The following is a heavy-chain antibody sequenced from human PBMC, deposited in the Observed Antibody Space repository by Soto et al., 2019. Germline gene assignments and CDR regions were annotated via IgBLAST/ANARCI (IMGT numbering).Heavy chain of an antibody. CDR2: ISSSSSYI. D-gene: IGHD3-3*01. J-gene: IGHJ6*02. V-gene: IGHV3-21*01. CDR3: ARDGAVLELNYYYGMDV. CDR1: GFTFSSYS. Sequence: PGGSLRLSCAASGFTFSSYSMNWVRQAPGKGLEWVSSISSSSSYIYYADSVKGRFTISRDNAKNSLYLQMNSLRAEDTAVYYCARDGAVLELNYYYGMDVWGQGTTVTVSS.